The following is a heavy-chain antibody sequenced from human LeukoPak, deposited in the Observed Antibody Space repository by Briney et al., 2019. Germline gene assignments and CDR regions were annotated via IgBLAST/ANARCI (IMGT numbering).Heavy chain of an antibody. J-gene: IGHJ4*02. CDR3: AREGRSWYAFDY. D-gene: IGHD6-13*01. V-gene: IGHV4-59*11. CDR1: GGSISSHY. Sequence: SETLSLTCTVFGGSISSHYWNWIRQSPGKGVEWIAYMFYNVSTYYSPSLKSRVTISVDTSKNQFSLKLSSVTAADTAVYYCAREGRSWYAFDYWGQGTLVTVSS. CDR2: MFYNVST.